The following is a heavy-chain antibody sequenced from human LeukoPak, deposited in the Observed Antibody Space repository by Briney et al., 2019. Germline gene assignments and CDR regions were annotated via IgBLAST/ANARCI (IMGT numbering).Heavy chain of an antibody. CDR3: ARNVDSGFDY. D-gene: IGHD3-10*01. J-gene: IGHJ4*02. V-gene: IGHV1-46*01. Sequence: ASVKVSCKASGGTFSSYAISWVRPAPGQGLEWMGMINPSGGSTSYAQKFQGRVTMTRDTSTSTVYMELSSLRSEDTAVYYCARNVDSGFDYWGQGTLVTVSS. CDR1: GGTFSSYA. CDR2: INPSGGST.